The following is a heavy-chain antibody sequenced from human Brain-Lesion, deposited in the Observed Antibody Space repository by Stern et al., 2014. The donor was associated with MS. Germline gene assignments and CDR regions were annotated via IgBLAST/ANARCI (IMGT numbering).Heavy chain of an antibody. Sequence: VHLLESGGGLVQPGGSLRLSCAASGFTFSNYWMHWVRQAPGQGLVWVSRVNNDGRRTSYADSVKGRFTMSRDNAKNTLYLQMNSLRVEDTAIYYCARGERWFDSWGQGTLVTVSS. V-gene: IGHV3-74*02. CDR2: VNNDGRRT. CDR1: GFTFSNYW. D-gene: IGHD3-10*01. CDR3: ARGERWFDS. J-gene: IGHJ5*01.